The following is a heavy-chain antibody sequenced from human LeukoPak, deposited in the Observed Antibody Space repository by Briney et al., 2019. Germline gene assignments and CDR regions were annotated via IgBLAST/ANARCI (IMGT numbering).Heavy chain of an antibody. CDR2: IYYSGST. V-gene: IGHV4-30-4*01. J-gene: IGHJ4*02. CDR1: GGSIGSYY. Sequence: KPSETLSLTCTVSGGSIGSYYWSWIRQPPGKGLEWIGYIYYSGSTYYNPALKSRVTISVDTSKNQFSLKLSSVTAADTAVYYCARAIMYYYDSSGYYYFDYWGQGTLVTVSS. CDR3: ARAIMYYYDSSGYYYFDY. D-gene: IGHD3-22*01.